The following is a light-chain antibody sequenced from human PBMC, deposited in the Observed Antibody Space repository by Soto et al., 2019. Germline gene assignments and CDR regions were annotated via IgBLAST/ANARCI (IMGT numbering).Light chain of an antibody. CDR2: GNI. Sequence: QSVLTQPPSVSGAPGQRVTISCTGSSSNIGAGYDVHWYQQLPGTAPKLLIYGNINRPSGAPDRFSGSKSGTSASLAITGLQAEDEADYYCQSYDSSLSGSVFGGGTQLTVL. CDR3: QSYDSSLSGSV. J-gene: IGLJ2*01. CDR1: SSNIGAGYD. V-gene: IGLV1-40*01.